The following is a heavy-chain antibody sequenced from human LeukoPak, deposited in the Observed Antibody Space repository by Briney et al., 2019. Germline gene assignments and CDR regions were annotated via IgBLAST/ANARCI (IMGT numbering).Heavy chain of an antibody. CDR3: ARDKSPAAISDAFDI. CDR1: GFTFSHYA. D-gene: IGHD2-2*01. V-gene: IGHV3-30-3*01. J-gene: IGHJ3*02. Sequence: GSLRLSCAASGFTFSHYAMHWVRQAPGKGLEWVAVISYHGIDKYYADSVKGRLTISRDNSKNALYLQMNSLRPEDTAVYYCARDKSPAAISDAFDIWGQGTMVTVSS. CDR2: ISYHGIDK.